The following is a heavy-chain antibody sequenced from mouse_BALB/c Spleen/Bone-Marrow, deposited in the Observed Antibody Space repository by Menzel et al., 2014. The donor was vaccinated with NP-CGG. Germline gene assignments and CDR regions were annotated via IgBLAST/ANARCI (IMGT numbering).Heavy chain of an antibody. Sequence: SGAELARPGASVKLSCKTSGYTFTTYWMHWVKQRPGQGLEWIGAIYPGEGDTRYTQKFKGKATLTADKSSSTAYIQLSNLTSEDSAVYYCSREPSNWGYYWGQGTTLTVSS. CDR3: SREPSNWGYY. V-gene: IGHV1-87*01. CDR2: IYPGEGDT. J-gene: IGHJ2*01. CDR1: GYTFTTYW.